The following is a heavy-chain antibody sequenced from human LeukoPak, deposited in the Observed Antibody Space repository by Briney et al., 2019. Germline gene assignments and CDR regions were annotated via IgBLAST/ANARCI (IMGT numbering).Heavy chain of an antibody. J-gene: IGHJ3*01. CDR2: LTGRGGGT. V-gene: IGHV3-23*01. Sequence: GGSLRLSCAASGFTFSTYAMSWVRQAPGKGLEWVSTLTGRGGGTYYADSVKVRFAISRGDSKTTLYLQMTSLRAEDTAVYYCAKEGGYYYDSSGHTLSDAFAVWGQGTMVTVSS. CDR1: GFTFSTYA. D-gene: IGHD3-22*01. CDR3: AKEGGYYYDSSGHTLSDAFAV.